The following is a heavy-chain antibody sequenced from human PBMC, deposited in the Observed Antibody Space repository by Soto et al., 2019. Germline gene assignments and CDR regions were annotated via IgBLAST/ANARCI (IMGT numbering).Heavy chain of an antibody. V-gene: IGHV4-31*11. D-gene: IGHD3-16*01. CDR3: ARFYAAQLDY. CDR1: GGSISSGGYY. CDR2: IYYSGST. Sequence: SETLSLTCAVSGGSISSGGYYWSWIRQHPGKGLEWIGYIYYSGSTYYNPSLKSRVTISVDTSKNQFSLKLSSVTAADTAVYYCARFYAAQLDYWGQGTLVTVSS. J-gene: IGHJ4*02.